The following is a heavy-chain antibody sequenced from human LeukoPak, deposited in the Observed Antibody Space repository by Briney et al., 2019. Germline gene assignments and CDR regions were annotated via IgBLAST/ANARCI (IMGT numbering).Heavy chain of an antibody. CDR2: FDPEDGET. D-gene: IGHD3-10*01. CDR1: GYTLTELS. V-gene: IGHV1-24*01. J-gene: IGHJ4*02. Sequence: VSVKVSCKVSGYTLTELSMHWVRQAPGKGLEWMGGFDPEDGETIYAQKFQGRVTMTEDTSTDTAYMELSSLRSEDTAVYYCATDSGVRGHFDYWGQGTLVTVSS. CDR3: ATDSGVRGHFDY.